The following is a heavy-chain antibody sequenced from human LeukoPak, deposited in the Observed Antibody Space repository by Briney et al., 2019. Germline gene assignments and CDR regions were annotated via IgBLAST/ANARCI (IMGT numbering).Heavy chain of an antibody. CDR1: GGSFSGFY. V-gene: IGHV4-59*08. D-gene: IGHD3-22*01. CDR3: AAQYYDGSGYYTGVDY. CDR2: IYYSGST. Sequence: SETLSLTCAVYGGSFSGFYWSWIRQPPGKGLEWIGYIYYSGSTNYNPSLRRRVTISVDTSKNQFSLKLSSVTAADTAVYYCAAQYYDGSGYYTGVDYWGQGTLVTVSS. J-gene: IGHJ4*02.